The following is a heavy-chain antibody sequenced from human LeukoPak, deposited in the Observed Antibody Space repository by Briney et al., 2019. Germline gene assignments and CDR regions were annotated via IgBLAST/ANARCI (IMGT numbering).Heavy chain of an antibody. J-gene: IGHJ4*02. CDR2: INHSGNT. D-gene: IGHD1-26*01. Sequence: SETLSLTCTVSGGSISSYYWSWIRQPPGKGLEWIGEINHSGNTNYNPSLKSRVTMSVDTSKNHFYLKLSSVTAADTAVYYCARQGSGSSYYYYTFPYWGQGTLVTVSS. CDR1: GGSISSYY. V-gene: IGHV4-34*01. CDR3: ARQGSGSSYYYYTFPY.